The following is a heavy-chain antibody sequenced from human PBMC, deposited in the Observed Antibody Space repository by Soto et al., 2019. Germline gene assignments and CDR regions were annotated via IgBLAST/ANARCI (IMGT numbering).Heavy chain of an antibody. J-gene: IGHJ5*02. CDR2: MNANTGYT. V-gene: IGHV1-8*01. Sequence: QVQLVQSGAEVKKPGASVKVSCKASGFTFTSYDINWVRQATGQGLEWMGWMNANTGYTGFAQKFQGRVTMTRNISINTAYMELSSLRSEDSAVYYCTRSPIMNMLSDPWGQGTLVTVSS. CDR3: TRSPIMNMLSDP. CDR1: GFTFTSYD. D-gene: IGHD3-10*02.